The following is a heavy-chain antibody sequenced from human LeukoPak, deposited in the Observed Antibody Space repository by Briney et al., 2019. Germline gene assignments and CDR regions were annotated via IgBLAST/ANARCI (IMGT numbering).Heavy chain of an antibody. Sequence: PRRTLCLSRAVSGLTSSRYRMSLGGEAPAKEKEWVANIKKDGGEKYHMDSVMGRVTISKDNAKDLLYLQMNSVRAEDTAVYYCAREVHASFDYWGQGTLATVSS. CDR2: IKKDGGEK. V-gene: IGHV3-7*01. D-gene: IGHD2-2*01. CDR1: GLTSSRYR. CDR3: AREVHASFDY. J-gene: IGHJ4*02.